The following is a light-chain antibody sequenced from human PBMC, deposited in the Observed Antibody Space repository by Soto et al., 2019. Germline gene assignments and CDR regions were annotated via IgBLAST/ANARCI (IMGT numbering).Light chain of an antibody. CDR3: NSYTSSNTPYV. J-gene: IGLJ1*01. Sequence: QAAVNKPASVSGSPGVSIIIACTGTGIDIGGYNYVSWFQQHPGKAPKLMIYQVNNRPSGVPIRFSGSKSGSTASLTISGLQAEDEADYYCNSYTSSNTPYVFGTGTKVTV. CDR1: GIDIGGYNY. CDR2: QVN. V-gene: IGLV2-14*01.